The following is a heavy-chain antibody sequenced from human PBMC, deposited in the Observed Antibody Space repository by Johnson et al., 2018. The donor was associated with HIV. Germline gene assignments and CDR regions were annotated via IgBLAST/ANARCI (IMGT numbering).Heavy chain of an antibody. J-gene: IGHJ3*02. CDR1: GFTFSSYG. V-gene: IGHV3-30*02. CDR3: ARVSLAYSYGYDAFDI. D-gene: IGHD5-18*01. Sequence: QVQLVESGGGVVQPGGSLRLSCAASGFTFSSYGMHWVRQAPGKGLEWVAFIRYDGSNKYYADSVKGRFTISRDNSKNTLYLQMNSLASEDTAVYYCARVSLAYSYGYDAFDIWGQGTRVTVSS. CDR2: IRYDGSNK.